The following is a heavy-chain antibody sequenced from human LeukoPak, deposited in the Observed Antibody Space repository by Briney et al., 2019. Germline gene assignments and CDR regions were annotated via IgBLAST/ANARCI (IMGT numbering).Heavy chain of an antibody. CDR2: IIPIFGIA. V-gene: IGHV1-69*04. CDR3: ARGGNCSSTSCQTYYYYGMDV. Sequence: GASVKVSCKASGGTFSSYAISWVRQATGQGLEWMGRIIPIFGIANYAQKFQGRVTITADKSTSTAYMELSSLRSEDTAVYYCARGGNCSSTSCQTYYYYGMDVWGQGTTVTVSS. J-gene: IGHJ6*02. CDR1: GGTFSSYA. D-gene: IGHD2-2*01.